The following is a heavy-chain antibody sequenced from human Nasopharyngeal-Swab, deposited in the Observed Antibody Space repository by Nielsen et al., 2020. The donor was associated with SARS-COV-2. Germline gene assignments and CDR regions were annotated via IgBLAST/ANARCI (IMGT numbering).Heavy chain of an antibody. CDR2: INSSSSYI. J-gene: IGHJ4*02. Sequence: GESLKISCAASGFTFSSYSMNWVRQAPGKGLEWVSSINSSSSYIYYADSVKGRFTISRDNAKNSLYLQMNSLRAEDTAVYYCAREGRIAVAGVDYWGQGTLVTVSS. CDR1: GFTFSSYS. CDR3: AREGRIAVAGVDY. D-gene: IGHD6-19*01. V-gene: IGHV3-21*01.